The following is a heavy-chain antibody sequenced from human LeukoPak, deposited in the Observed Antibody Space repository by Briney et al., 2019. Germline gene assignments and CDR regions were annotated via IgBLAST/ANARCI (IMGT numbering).Heavy chain of an antibody. V-gene: IGHV1-24*01. J-gene: IGHJ3*02. D-gene: IGHD3-22*01. CDR2: FDPEDGET. Sequence: GASVKVSCKVSGYTLTELSMHWVRQAPGKGLEWMGGFDPEDGETIYAQKSQGRVTMTEDTSTDTAYMELSSLRSEDTAVYYCATFQWLLLQTDAFDIWGQGTMVTVSS. CDR3: ATFQWLLLQTDAFDI. CDR1: GYTLTELS.